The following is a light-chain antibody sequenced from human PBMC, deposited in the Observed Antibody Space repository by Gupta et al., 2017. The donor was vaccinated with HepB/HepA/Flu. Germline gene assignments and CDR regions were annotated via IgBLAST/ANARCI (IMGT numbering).Light chain of an antibody. V-gene: IGKV3-15*01. CDR1: QSVSSS. CDR2: GAA. J-gene: IGKJ2*01. CDR3: QQYNNWPRVT. Sequence: ELVLTQSLPSLSVSLRVRATRSCRASQSVSSSLAWYQQKPGQAPRPLPYGAATRATGIPARFSGSGSGTDFTLTISSLQSEDFAVYDCQQYNNWPRVTFGQGTKLEIK.